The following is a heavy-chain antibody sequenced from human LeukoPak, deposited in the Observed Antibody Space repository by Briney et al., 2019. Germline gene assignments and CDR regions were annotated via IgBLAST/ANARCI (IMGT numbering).Heavy chain of an antibody. Sequence: TGGSLRLSCAVSGFTFSSYSMNWVRQAPGKGLEWVSSISSSSSYIYYADSVKGRFTISRDNAKNSLYLQMNSLRAEDTAVYYCARDGGQPRFGELFPVDYWGQGTLVTVSS. V-gene: IGHV3-21*01. CDR1: GFTFSSYS. CDR2: ISSSSSYI. CDR3: ARDGGQPRFGELFPVDY. J-gene: IGHJ4*02. D-gene: IGHD3-10*01.